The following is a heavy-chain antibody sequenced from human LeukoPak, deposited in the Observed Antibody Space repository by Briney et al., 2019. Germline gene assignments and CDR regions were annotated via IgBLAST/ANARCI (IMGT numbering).Heavy chain of an antibody. CDR1: GGTFSSYA. D-gene: IGHD6-19*01. Sequence: ASVKVSCKASGGTFSSYAISWVRQAPEQGLEWMGRIIPILGIANYAQKLQGRVTMTTDTSTSTAYMELRSLRSDDTAVYYCARDLVGIAVAGPGDYWGQGTLVTVSS. CDR3: ARDLVGIAVAGPGDY. J-gene: IGHJ4*02. V-gene: IGHV1-69*04. CDR2: IIPILGIA.